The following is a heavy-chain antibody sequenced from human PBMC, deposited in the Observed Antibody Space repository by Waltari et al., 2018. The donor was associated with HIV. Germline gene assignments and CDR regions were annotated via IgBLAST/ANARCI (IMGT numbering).Heavy chain of an antibody. J-gene: IGHJ4*02. D-gene: IGHD5-12*01. V-gene: IGHV3-11*01. Sequence: QVQLVESGGGLVKPGGSLRLSCAASGFTFSDYYMSRVRQAPGKGLEWVSYINTCGSSIYYTDAVKCRFTISRDNAKNSLYLQMDNLRGEDTAVYYCARPRYSGYDYPTFLDYWGQGNPVTVSS. CDR3: ARPRYSGYDYPTFLDY. CDR1: GFTFSDYY. CDR2: INTCGSSI.